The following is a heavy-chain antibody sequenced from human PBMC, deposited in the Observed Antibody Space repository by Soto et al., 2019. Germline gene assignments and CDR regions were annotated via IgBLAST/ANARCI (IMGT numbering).Heavy chain of an antibody. V-gene: IGHV4-31*03. J-gene: IGHJ4*02. CDR3: ARVPYHNDYGGNGLNGGFDY. D-gene: IGHD4-17*01. Sequence: KTSETLSLTCTVSGGSISSGGYYWSWIRQHPGKGLEWIGYIYYSGSTYYNPSLKSRVTISVDTSKNQFSLKLSSVTAADTAVYYCARVPYHNDYGGNGLNGGFDYGGQGTLVTVSS. CDR2: IYYSGST. CDR1: GGSISSGGYY.